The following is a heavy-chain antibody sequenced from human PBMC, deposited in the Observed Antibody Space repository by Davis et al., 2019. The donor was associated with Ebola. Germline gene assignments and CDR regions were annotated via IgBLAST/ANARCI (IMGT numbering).Heavy chain of an antibody. Sequence: PGGSLRLSCAASGFAFSRKWMNWVRQAPGKGLEWVATIQPDGSEKYYVDSVKGRFTISRDNAKNSLYLQMNSLRAEDTAVYYCARGELGYCSGGSCHEDYWGQGTLVTVSS. CDR3: ARGELGYCSGGSCHEDY. D-gene: IGHD2-15*01. CDR1: GFAFSRKW. CDR2: IQPDGSEK. V-gene: IGHV3-7*01. J-gene: IGHJ4*02.